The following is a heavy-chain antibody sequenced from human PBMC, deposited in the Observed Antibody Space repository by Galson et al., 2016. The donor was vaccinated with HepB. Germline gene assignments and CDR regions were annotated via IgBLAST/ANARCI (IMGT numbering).Heavy chain of an antibody. V-gene: IGHV3-23*01. CDR1: GFTFSSYA. CDR2: ISGSGGTT. Sequence: SLRLSCAASGFTFSSYAMSWVRQAPGKGLEWVSAISGSGGTTYYADSVKGRFTISRDNSKNALYVQMNRLRAEDMAVNYCAKGGKHLWSIDYWGQGALVTVSS. D-gene: IGHD5-18*01. J-gene: IGHJ4*02. CDR3: AKGGKHLWSIDY.